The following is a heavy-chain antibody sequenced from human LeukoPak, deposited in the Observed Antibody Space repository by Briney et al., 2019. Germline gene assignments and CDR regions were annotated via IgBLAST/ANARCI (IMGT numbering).Heavy chain of an antibody. D-gene: IGHD6-13*01. CDR3: ARAAGTLFDY. J-gene: IGHJ4*02. CDR2: IYYSGST. CDR1: GGSITSGGHC. V-gene: IGHV4-31*03. Sequence: SETLSLTCTVSGGSITSGGHCWTWIRHHRGKGLEGIGYIYYSGSTNYNPSLKSRVTISLDTSKNPFSLKLSSVTAADTAVYYCARAAGTLFDYWGQGTLVTVSS.